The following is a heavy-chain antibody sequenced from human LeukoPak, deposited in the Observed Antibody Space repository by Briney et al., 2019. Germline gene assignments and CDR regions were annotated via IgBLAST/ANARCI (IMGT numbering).Heavy chain of an antibody. CDR3: ARDGRSNHDAFDI. CDR2: ISTSSDQR. Sequence: GASVKVSCKASGYTFTSFGIAWVRQAPGQGLEWVGWISTSSDQRRYAHMLQDRVTMTTDTSTSTAYMELRSLRSDDAGVYYCARDGRSNHDAFDIWGQGTMVTVSS. J-gene: IGHJ3*02. CDR1: GYTFTSFG. V-gene: IGHV1-18*01. D-gene: IGHD2-8*01.